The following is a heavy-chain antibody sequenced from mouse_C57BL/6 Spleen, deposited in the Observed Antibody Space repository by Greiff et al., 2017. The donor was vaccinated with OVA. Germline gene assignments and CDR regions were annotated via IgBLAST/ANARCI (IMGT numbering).Heavy chain of an antibody. V-gene: IGHV1-72*01. Sequence: QVQLQQPGAELVKPGASVKLSCKASGYTFTSYWMHWVKLRPGRGLEWIGRIDPNSGGTKYNEKFKSKATLTVDKPSSTAYMQLSSLTSEDSAVYYCARDSATVVATPLDVWGTGTTVTVSS. CDR3: ARDSATVVATPLDV. CDR1: GYTFTSYW. CDR2: IDPNSGGT. D-gene: IGHD1-1*01. J-gene: IGHJ1*03.